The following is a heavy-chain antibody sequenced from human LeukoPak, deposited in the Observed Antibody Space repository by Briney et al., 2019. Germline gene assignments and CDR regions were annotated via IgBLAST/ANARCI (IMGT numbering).Heavy chain of an antibody. Sequence: ASVKVSCKASGGTFSSYAINWVRQATGQGLEWMGWMNPNSGNTGYAQKFQGRVTITRNTSISTAYMELSSLRSEDTAVYYCARWRVAGTDAFDIWGQGTMVTVSS. J-gene: IGHJ3*02. CDR2: MNPNSGNT. CDR3: ARWRVAGTDAFDI. D-gene: IGHD6-19*01. V-gene: IGHV1-8*03. CDR1: GGTFSSYA.